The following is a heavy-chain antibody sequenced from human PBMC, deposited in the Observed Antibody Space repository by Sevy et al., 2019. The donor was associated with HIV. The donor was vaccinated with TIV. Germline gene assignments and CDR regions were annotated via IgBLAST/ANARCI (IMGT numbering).Heavy chain of an antibody. CDR3: SAGVVTSDFDY. Sequence: GGSLRLSCAASGFTFTNAWMSWVRQAPGKGLEWVGRIKSKTEAATRDFAAPVKGRFAISRDDSKNTLYLQMDSLKTEDTGVYYCSAGVVTSDFDYWGQGILVTVS. CDR2: IKSKTEAATR. V-gene: IGHV3-15*01. D-gene: IGHD2-21*02. CDR1: GFTFTNAW. J-gene: IGHJ4*02.